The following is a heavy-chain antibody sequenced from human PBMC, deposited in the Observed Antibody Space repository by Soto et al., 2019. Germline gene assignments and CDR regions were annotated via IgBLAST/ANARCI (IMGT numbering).Heavy chain of an antibody. D-gene: IGHD3-22*01. J-gene: IGHJ4*02. CDR3: ARDGDYYDSSGDYTAY. CDR1: GGTFSSYA. CDR2: IIPIFGTA. V-gene: IGHV1-69*12. Sequence: QVQLVQSGAEVKKPGSSVKVSCKASGGTFSSYAISWVRQAPGQGLEWMGGIIPIFGTANYGQKFQGRVTRTADDSTSTGYREMSRLRSGDTAVYYCARDGDYYDSSGDYTAYWGQGTLVTVSS.